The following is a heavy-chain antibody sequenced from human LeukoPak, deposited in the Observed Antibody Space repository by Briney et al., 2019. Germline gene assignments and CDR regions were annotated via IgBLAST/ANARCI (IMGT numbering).Heavy chain of an antibody. V-gene: IGHV4-30-4*01. Sequence: SETLSLTCTVSGGSISTSDYYWNWIRQPPGKGLEWIGYIFYSGNTYYNPSLKSRLTISVDTSKNEFSLKLRSVTAADTAVYYCARGASNYGSFWFDPWGQGTLVTVSS. J-gene: IGHJ5*02. CDR2: IFYSGNT. CDR1: GGSISTSDYY. D-gene: IGHD4-11*01. CDR3: ARGASNYGSFWFDP.